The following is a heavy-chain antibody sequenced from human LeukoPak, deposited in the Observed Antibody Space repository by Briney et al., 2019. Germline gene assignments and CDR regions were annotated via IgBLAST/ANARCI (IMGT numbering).Heavy chain of an antibody. CDR1: GFTFSSYS. CDR3: ARDYRPAVAKVFAPYLVQKYFDY. D-gene: IGHD5-12*01. J-gene: IGHJ4*02. Sequence: PGGSLRLSCAASGFTFSSYSMNWVRQAPGKGLEWVSSISSSSSYIYYADSVKGRFTISRDNAKNSLYLQMNSLRAEDTAVYYCARDYRPAVAKVFAPYLVQKYFDYWGQGTLVTVPS. CDR2: ISSSSSYI. V-gene: IGHV3-21*01.